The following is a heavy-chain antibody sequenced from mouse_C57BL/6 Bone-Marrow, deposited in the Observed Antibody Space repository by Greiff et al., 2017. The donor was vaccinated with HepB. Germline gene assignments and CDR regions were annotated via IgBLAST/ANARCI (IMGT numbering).Heavy chain of an antibody. V-gene: IGHV15-2*01. J-gene: IGHJ1*03. CDR2: ILPSIGRT. D-gene: IGHD1-1*01. CDR3: ARPFYYGSSYWYFDV. Sequence: VQLQQSGSELRSPGSSVKLSCKDFDSEVFPIAYMRWVRQKPGHGFEWIGGILPSIGRTIYGEKFEDKATLDADTLSNTAYLELNSLTSEDSAIYYCARPFYYGSSYWYFDVWGTGTTVTVSS. CDR1: DSEVFPIAY.